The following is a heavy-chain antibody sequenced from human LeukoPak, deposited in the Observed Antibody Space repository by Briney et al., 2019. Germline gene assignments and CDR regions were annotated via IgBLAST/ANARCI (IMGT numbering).Heavy chain of an antibody. J-gene: IGHJ4*02. V-gene: IGHV3-64*01. Sequence: GGSLRLSCAASGFTFSSYAMHWVRQAPGKGLEYVSAISSNGGSTYYANSVKGRFTISRDNSKNTLYLQMGSLRAEDMAVYYCAREDYDSSGYYDYWGQGTLVTVSS. CDR3: AREDYDSSGYYDY. CDR1: GFTFSSYA. D-gene: IGHD3-22*01. CDR2: ISSNGGST.